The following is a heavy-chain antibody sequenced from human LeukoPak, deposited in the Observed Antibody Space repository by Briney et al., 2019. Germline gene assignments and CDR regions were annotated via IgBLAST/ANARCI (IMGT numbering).Heavy chain of an antibody. Sequence: GGSLRLSCAGSGFTFSSYGMSWVRQAPGKGLEWVSTISGSGASTYYADSVKGRFTISRDNTKNTLYLQMNSLRAEDTAVYNCAKDLRAYYDILTGLDVFDIWGQGTMVTVSS. CDR3: AKDLRAYYDILTGLDVFDI. CDR2: ISGSGAST. J-gene: IGHJ3*02. CDR1: GFTFSSYG. V-gene: IGHV3-23*01. D-gene: IGHD3-9*01.